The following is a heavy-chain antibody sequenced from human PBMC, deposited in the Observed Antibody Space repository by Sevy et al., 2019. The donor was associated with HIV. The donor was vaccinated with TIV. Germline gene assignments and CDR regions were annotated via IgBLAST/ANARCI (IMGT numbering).Heavy chain of an antibody. V-gene: IGHV3-30-3*01. CDR2: ISYDGSNK. CDR1: GFTFSSYA. J-gene: IGHJ4*02. Sequence: GGSLRLSCAASGFTFSSYAMHWVRQAPGKGLEWVAVISYDGSNKYYADSVTGRFTISRDNSKNTLYLQMNSLRAEDTAVYYCARGNHYYDSSGYGFDYWGQGTLVTVSS. D-gene: IGHD3-22*01. CDR3: ARGNHYYDSSGYGFDY.